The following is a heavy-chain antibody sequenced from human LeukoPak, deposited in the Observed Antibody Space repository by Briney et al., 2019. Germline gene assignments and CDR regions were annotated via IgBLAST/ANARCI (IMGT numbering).Heavy chain of an antibody. CDR3: AKDRYNAVRNFDY. D-gene: IGHD5-24*01. CDR2: ISGGGGST. J-gene: IGHJ4*02. V-gene: IGHV3-23*01. CDR1: GFTFSSYA. Sequence: GGSLRLSCAASGFTFSSYAMSWVRQAPGKGLEWVSGISGGGGSTDYGDSVKGRFTISRDNSKNTLYLQMNSLRAEDTAVYYCAKDRYNAVRNFDYWGQGTLVTVPS.